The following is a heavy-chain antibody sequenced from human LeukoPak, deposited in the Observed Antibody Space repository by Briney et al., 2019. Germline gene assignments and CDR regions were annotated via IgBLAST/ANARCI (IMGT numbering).Heavy chain of an antibody. D-gene: IGHD1-1*01. CDR1: GYTFTSYD. CDR2: MNPNSGNT. CDR3: ARRPAYSYYYYYMDV. J-gene: IGHJ6*03. V-gene: IGHV1-8*01. Sequence: ASVKVSCKASGYTFTSYDINWVRQATGQGLEWMGWMNPNSGNTGYAQKFQGRVTMTRNTSISTAYMELSSLRSEDTAVYYCARRPAYSYYYYYMDVWGKGTMVTVSS.